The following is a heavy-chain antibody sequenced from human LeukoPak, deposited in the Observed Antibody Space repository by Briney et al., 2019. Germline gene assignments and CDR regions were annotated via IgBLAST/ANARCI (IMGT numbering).Heavy chain of an antibody. CDR1: GGSISSSSYY. CDR2: IYYSGST. D-gene: IGHD3-22*01. V-gene: IGHV4-39*01. Sequence: SETLSLTCTVSGGSISSSSYYWGWIRQPPGKGLEWIGSIYYSGSTYYNPSLKSRVTISADTSKNQFSLKLSSVTAADTAVYYCARHSGTMSDKGYYTIDVWGQGTTVTVSS. CDR3: ARHSGTMSDKGYYTIDV. J-gene: IGHJ6*02.